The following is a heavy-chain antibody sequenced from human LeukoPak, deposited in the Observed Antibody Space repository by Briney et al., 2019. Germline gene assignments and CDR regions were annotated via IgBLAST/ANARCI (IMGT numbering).Heavy chain of an antibody. CDR3: ARGLAGAVAGTSRNYYYYYYMDV. D-gene: IGHD6-19*01. CDR1: GYTFTSYD. Sequence: GASVKVSCKASGYTFTSYDINWVRQATGQGLEWMGWMNPNSGNTGYAQKFQGRVTMTRNTSISTAYMKLSSLRSEDTAVYYCARGLAGAVAGTSRNYYYYYYMDVWGKGTTVTVSS. V-gene: IGHV1-8*01. CDR2: MNPNSGNT. J-gene: IGHJ6*03.